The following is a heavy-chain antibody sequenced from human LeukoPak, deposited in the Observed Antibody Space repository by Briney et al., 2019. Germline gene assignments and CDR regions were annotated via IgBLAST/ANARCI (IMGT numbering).Heavy chain of an antibody. CDR2: ISYDGYNK. CDR1: GFTFSSYA. Sequence: GGSLRLSCAASGFTFSSYAMHWVRQAPGKGLEWVALISYDGYNKYYADSVKGRFTISRDNSKNTLYLQMNSLRAEDTAVYYCARGAIAGANFDYWGQGALVTVSS. CDR3: ARGAIAGANFDY. V-gene: IGHV3-30-3*01. J-gene: IGHJ4*02. D-gene: IGHD1-26*01.